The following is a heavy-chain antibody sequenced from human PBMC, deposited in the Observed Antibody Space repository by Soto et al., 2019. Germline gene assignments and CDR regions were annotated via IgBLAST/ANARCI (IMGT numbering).Heavy chain of an antibody. CDR1: GYTFTSYG. D-gene: IGHD3-22*01. CDR3: ARGDVLGAGGYVGRYGMDV. Sequence: QVQLVQSGAEVKKPGASVKVSCKASGYTFTSYGISWVRQAPGQGLEWMGWISAYNGNTNYAQKRQGRVTMTTDTPTSTAYLEMRSLRSDDTAVYFFARGDVLGAGGYVGRYGMDVLGQGTTVTVSS. V-gene: IGHV1-18*01. J-gene: IGHJ6*02. CDR2: ISAYNGNT.